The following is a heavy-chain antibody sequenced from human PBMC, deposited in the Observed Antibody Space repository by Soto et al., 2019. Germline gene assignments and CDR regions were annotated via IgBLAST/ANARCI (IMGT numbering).Heavy chain of an antibody. J-gene: IGHJ4*02. Sequence: SETLSPTCTVSGGSISNYYWSWIRQPPGKGLEWIGYIYNSGTTNYNPSLKSRVTISVDTSKNQFSRKLSSVTAADTAVYFRAIALRQAKIDSWGQGTLVTVSS. CDR3: AIALRQAKIDS. CDR1: GGSISNYY. V-gene: IGHV4-59*12. CDR2: IYNSGTT. D-gene: IGHD2-15*01.